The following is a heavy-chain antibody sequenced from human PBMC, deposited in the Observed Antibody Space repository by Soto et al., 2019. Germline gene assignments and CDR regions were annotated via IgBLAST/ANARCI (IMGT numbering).Heavy chain of an antibody. V-gene: IGHV3-53*01. CDR1: GFIVSNNY. CDR3: VRDRGGSYWLDP. D-gene: IGHD2-15*01. CDR2: LYSGGAT. J-gene: IGHJ5*02. Sequence: GGSLRLSCAASGFIVSNNYMSWVRQAPGRGLEWVSILYSGGATYYADSVKGRFTFSRDNSENTVFLQMNNLRVEDTAVYYCVRDRGGSYWLDPWGQGTLVTVSS.